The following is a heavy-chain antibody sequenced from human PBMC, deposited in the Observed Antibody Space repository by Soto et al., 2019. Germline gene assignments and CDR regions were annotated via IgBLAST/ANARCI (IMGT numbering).Heavy chain of an antibody. CDR2: IYYSGST. D-gene: IGHD3-9*01. Sequence: SETLSLTCTVSGGSISSYYWGWIRQPPGKGLEWIGYIYYSGSTNYNPSLKSRVTISVDTSKNQFSLKLSSVTAADTAVYYCARGGTYYDILTGTIYYYYGMDVWGQGTTVTVSS. V-gene: IGHV4-59*01. J-gene: IGHJ6*02. CDR3: ARGGTYYDILTGTIYYYYGMDV. CDR1: GGSISSYY.